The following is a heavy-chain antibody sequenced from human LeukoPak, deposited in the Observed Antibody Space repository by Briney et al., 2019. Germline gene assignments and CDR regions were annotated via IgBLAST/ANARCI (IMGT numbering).Heavy chain of an antibody. CDR3: AKDRVSPGFNWFDP. V-gene: IGHV3-23*01. Sequence: GGSLRLSCAASGVIISSYAMSWVRQAPGKGLEWVSAINGRGDNTYYADFVKGRFTISRDNSKSAVYLQMNSLRTEDTAVYYCAKDRVSPGFNWFDPWGQGTLVTVSS. CDR2: INGRGDNT. D-gene: IGHD2/OR15-2a*01. CDR1: GVIISSYA. J-gene: IGHJ5*02.